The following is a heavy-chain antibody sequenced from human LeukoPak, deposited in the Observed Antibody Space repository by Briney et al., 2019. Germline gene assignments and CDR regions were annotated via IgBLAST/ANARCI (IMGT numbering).Heavy chain of an antibody. V-gene: IGHV3-7*04. CDR1: GFTFSSYW. D-gene: IGHD1-14*01. J-gene: IGHJ5*01. CDR2: INHNGNVN. CDR3: ARAFYRPDGNNWFDS. Sequence: GGSLRLSCAASGFTFSSYWMNWARQAPGKGLEWVASINHNGNVNYYVDSVKGRFTISRDNAKNSLYLQMNNLRAEDTAIYYCARAFYRPDGNNWFDSWGQGALVTVSS.